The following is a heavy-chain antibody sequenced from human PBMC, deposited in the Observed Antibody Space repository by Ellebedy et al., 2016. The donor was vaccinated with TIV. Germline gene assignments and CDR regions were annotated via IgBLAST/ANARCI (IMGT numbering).Heavy chain of an antibody. CDR3: AKDQVGGDGRWVFDI. Sequence: GESLKISCAGSGFRFSTYAMHWVRQPPGKRLEWVSGMYGGGGSTYYADSVKGRFTISRDNSKNTLYFQMNSLRAEDTAIYYCAKDQVGGDGRWVFDIWGQGTMVTVSS. D-gene: IGHD3-16*01. CDR1: GFRFSTYA. J-gene: IGHJ3*02. CDR2: MYGGGGST. V-gene: IGHV3-23*01.